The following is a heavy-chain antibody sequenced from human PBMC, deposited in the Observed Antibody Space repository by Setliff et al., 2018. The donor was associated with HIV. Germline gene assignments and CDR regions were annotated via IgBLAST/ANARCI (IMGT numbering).Heavy chain of an antibody. CDR2: VYFTGDA. Sequence: SETLSLTCSVSGASINTINHLWDWIRQPPGKGLEWIGSVYFTGDAYYNPSLKSRVTLSVDTSKNLFSLELRSVTAADTAVYYCVRHISPVDAFDVWGQGTTVTVSS. D-gene: IGHD3-3*02. CDR1: GASINTINHL. CDR3: VRHISPVDAFDV. V-gene: IGHV4-39*01. J-gene: IGHJ3*01.